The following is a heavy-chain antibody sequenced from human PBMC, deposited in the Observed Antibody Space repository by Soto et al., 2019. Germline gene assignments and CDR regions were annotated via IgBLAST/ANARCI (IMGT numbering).Heavy chain of an antibody. D-gene: IGHD2-2*01. J-gene: IGHJ4*02. CDR2: IFYTGST. V-gene: IGHV4-59*12. CDR1: GGSINDYY. Sequence: SETLSLTCTVSGGSINDYYWSWIRQPPGKGLEWIGQIFYTGSTNYNPSLKSRVTISVDTSKNQFSLKLSSVTAADTAVYYCASKVVPAAYFDYWGRGTLVTVSS. CDR3: ASKVVPAAYFDY.